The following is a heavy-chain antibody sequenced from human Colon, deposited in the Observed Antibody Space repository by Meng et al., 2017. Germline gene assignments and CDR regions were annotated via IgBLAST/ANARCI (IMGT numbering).Heavy chain of an antibody. CDR3: ARGYGSGWYLNDAFDI. V-gene: IGHV1-46*01. Sequence: ASVKVSCKASGYTFTSYYMHWVRQAPGQGLEWMGIINPSGGSTSYAQKFQGRVTMTRDTSTSTVYMELSSLRSEDTAVYYCARGYGSGWYLNDAFDIWGQGTRVTVSS. CDR1: GYTFTSYY. CDR2: INPSGGST. J-gene: IGHJ3*02. D-gene: IGHD6-19*01.